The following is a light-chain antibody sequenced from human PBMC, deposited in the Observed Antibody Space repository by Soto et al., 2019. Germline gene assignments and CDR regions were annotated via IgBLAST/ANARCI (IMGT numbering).Light chain of an antibody. Sequence: DIQMTQSPSTLSASVGDRVTITCRASQSISSWLAWYQQKPGKAPKLLIYDASSLESGVPSRFSGSGSGTEFTLTISLLPPDDFAAYYCQQYNSYSTFGQGTKVEIK. V-gene: IGKV1-5*01. CDR2: DAS. CDR1: QSISSW. CDR3: QQYNSYST. J-gene: IGKJ1*01.